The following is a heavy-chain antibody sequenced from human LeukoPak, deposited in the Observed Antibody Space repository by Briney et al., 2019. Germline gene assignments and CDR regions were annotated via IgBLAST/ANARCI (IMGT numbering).Heavy chain of an antibody. J-gene: IGHJ4*02. CDR2: ISGSGGST. Sequence: GGSLRLSCAASGFTFSIYGMSWVRQAPGKGLEWVSAISGSGGSTYYADSVKGRLTISRDNSKNTLYLQMNSLRGEDTAVYYCAKDKSYSSGWYGPFDYWGQGTLVTVSS. CDR3: AKDKSYSSGWYGPFDY. V-gene: IGHV3-23*01. CDR1: GFTFSIYG. D-gene: IGHD6-19*01.